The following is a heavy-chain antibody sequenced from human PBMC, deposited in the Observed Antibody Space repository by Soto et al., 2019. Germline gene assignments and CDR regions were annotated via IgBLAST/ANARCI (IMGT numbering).Heavy chain of an antibody. V-gene: IGHV4-39*01. D-gene: IGHD3-10*02. CDR2: VYYTETT. Sequence: SETLSLTCSLSGGSINSSDHFWGWIRQTPGKGLEWIGSVYYTETTYCNPSLKSPVTISVETSRNTFSLKVNSVTAADTGIYYCARQRVLSTNMFITSFDPWGQGTLVTVSS. CDR3: ARQRVLSTNMFITSFDP. J-gene: IGHJ5*02. CDR1: GGSINSSDHF.